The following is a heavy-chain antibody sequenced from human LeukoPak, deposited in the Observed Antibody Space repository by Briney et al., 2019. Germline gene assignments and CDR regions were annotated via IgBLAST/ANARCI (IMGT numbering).Heavy chain of an antibody. CDR1: GYSFTSYW. Sequence: GESLKISCKGSGYSFTSYWIGWLRQMPGEGLEWMGIIYPGDSDTRYSPSFQGQVTISADKSINTAYLQWSSLKASDTAMYYCARRPRYWGYNWFDPWGQGTLVTVSS. J-gene: IGHJ5*02. D-gene: IGHD2-8*02. CDR3: ARRPRYWGYNWFDP. CDR2: IYPGDSDT. V-gene: IGHV5-51*01.